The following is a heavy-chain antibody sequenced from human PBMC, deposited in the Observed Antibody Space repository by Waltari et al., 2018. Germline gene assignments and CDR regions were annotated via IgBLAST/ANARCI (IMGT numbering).Heavy chain of an antibody. J-gene: IGHJ5*02. V-gene: IGHV1-2*06. CDR3: ARHIDSIRSA. CDR1: GYTFTDSV. D-gene: IGHD2-21*01. Sequence: QVQLVQSGAEVKKPGASVKVSCKASGYTFTDSVIDWVRHAPGQGLEWMGQINPKSGATTYPQKLQGRITMTRDTSIGTAYMELGSVTSDDTALYYCARHIDSIRSAWGQGTLVTVSS. CDR2: INPKSGAT.